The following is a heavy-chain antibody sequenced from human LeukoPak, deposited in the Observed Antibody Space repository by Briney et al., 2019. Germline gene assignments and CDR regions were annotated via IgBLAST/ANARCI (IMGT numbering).Heavy chain of an antibody. CDR2: INHSGST. CDR3: ARASDVGFDY. D-gene: IGHD1-26*01. Sequence: SETLSLTCAVYGGSFSGYYWSWIRQPPGKGLEWIGEINHSGSTNYNPSLKSRVTISVDTSKNQFSLKLSSVTAADTAVYYCARASDVGFDYWGQGTLVTVSS. V-gene: IGHV4-34*01. J-gene: IGHJ4*02. CDR1: GGSFSGYY.